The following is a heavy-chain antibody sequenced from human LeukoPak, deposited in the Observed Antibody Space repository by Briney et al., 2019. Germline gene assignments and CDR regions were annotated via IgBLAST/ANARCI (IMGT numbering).Heavy chain of an antibody. D-gene: IGHD2-21*02. Sequence: GGSLRLSCAASGFTFSSYWMTWVRQGPGKGLEWVANIKPDGSLIYYVDSVKGRFTISRDNSKNTLYLQMNSLRAEDTAVYYCARRGGLHGAFDIWGQGTMVTVSS. J-gene: IGHJ3*02. CDR1: GFTFSSYW. V-gene: IGHV3-7*01. CDR2: IKPDGSLI. CDR3: ARRGGLHGAFDI.